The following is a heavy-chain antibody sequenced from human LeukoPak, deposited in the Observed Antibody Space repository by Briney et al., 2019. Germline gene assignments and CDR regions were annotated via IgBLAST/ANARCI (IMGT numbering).Heavy chain of an antibody. J-gene: IGHJ4*02. V-gene: IGHV3-74*01. D-gene: IGHD6-13*01. CDR3: VREQQLGLIDY. CDR2: INSDGSST. Sequence: GGSLRLSCAASGFTFSSYWMHWVRQAPGKGLVWVSRINSDGSSTSYADSVKGRFTISRDNAKNTLYLQMISLRAEDTAVYYCVREQQLGLIDYWGQGTLVTVSS. CDR1: GFTFSSYW.